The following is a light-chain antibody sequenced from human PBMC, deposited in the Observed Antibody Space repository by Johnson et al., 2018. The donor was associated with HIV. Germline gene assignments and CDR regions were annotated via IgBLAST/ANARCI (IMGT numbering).Light chain of an antibody. CDR1: SSNIGNNY. CDR2: DNN. J-gene: IGLJ1*01. Sequence: QSMLTQPPSVSAAPGQKVTISCSGSSSNIGNNYVSWYQQLPGTAPKLLIYDNNKRPSGIPDRFSGSKSGTSATLGITGLQTGAEADYYCGTWDTSLSAGGVVGSGTKVTVL. V-gene: IGLV1-51*01. CDR3: GTWDTSLSAGGV.